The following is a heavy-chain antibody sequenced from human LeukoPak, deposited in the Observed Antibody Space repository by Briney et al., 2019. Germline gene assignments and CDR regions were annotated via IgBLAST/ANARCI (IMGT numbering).Heavy chain of an antibody. V-gene: IGHV4-59*08. J-gene: IGHJ4*02. Sequence: SETLSLTCTVSGGSISSHYWSWIRQPPGKGLEWIGYIYYSGSTNYNPSLKSRVTISVDTSKNQFSLKLSSVTAADTAVYYCARHGGTAMAVDYWGQGTLVTVSS. CDR1: GGSISSHY. CDR3: ARHGGTAMAVDY. D-gene: IGHD5-18*01. CDR2: IYYSGST.